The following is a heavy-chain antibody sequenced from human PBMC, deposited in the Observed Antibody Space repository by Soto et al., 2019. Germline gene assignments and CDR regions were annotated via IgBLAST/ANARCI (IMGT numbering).Heavy chain of an antibody. V-gene: IGHV1-69*13. D-gene: IGHD1-26*01. Sequence: GASVKVSCKASGGTFSSPAISWVRQAPGQGLEWMGRIIPSFGTANYAQNFQGRVTITADESTSTAYMELSSLRSEDTAVYDCERDGVGAAFDIWGQGTMVTVSS. CDR1: GGTFSSPA. J-gene: IGHJ3*02. CDR3: ERDGVGAAFDI. CDR2: IIPSFGTA.